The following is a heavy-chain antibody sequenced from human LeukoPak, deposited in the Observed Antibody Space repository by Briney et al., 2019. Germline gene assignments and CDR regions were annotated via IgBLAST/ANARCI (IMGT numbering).Heavy chain of an antibody. Sequence: GRSLRLSCAASGFIFTRYWMSWVRQAPGKGLEWVANIKQDGSEKYYVDSVKGRFTISRDNAKNSLYLQMNSLRADDTAVYYCARVSSSGWDYYYYYYMDVWGKGTTVTVSS. J-gene: IGHJ6*03. CDR2: IKQDGSEK. V-gene: IGHV3-7*01. D-gene: IGHD6-19*01. CDR3: ARVSSSGWDYYYYYYMDV. CDR1: GFIFTRYW.